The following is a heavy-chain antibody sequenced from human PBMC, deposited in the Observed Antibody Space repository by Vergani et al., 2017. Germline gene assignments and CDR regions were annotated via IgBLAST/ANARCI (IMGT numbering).Heavy chain of an antibody. CDR3: ARASIAAAGTYYYDGMDV. V-gene: IGHV3-48*01. J-gene: IGHJ6*02. CDR1: GFNFSSYS. CDR2: ISSSSSTI. Sequence: EVQLVESGGGLVQPGGSLRLSCAASGFNFSSYSMNWVRQAPGKGLEWVSYISSSSSTIYYADSVKGRFTISRDNANNSLYLQMNSLRAEDTSVYYCARASIAAAGTYYYDGMDVWGQXP. D-gene: IGHD6-13*01.